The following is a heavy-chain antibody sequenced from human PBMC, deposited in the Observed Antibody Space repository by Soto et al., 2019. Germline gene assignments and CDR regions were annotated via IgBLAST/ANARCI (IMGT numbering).Heavy chain of an antibody. V-gene: IGHV2-5*01. CDR1: GFSVKTSGVG. Sequence: SGPTLVNPTQTLTLTCTCSGFSVKTSGVGVGWIRQPPGKTLEWLALIYCNDFKRYTPSLESRLTITKDTSKNQAVLSVTNVDPADTATYYCAQSRGYNGYEDPPLDEMDVWGQGTTVTVSS. CDR3: AQSRGYNGYEDPPLDEMDV. CDR2: IYCNDFK. D-gene: IGHD5-12*01. J-gene: IGHJ6*02.